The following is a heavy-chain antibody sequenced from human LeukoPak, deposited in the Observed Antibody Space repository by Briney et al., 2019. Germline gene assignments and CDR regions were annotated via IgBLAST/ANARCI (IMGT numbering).Heavy chain of an antibody. J-gene: IGHJ4*02. V-gene: IGHV4-59*05. CDR3: ARHSIGLSADY. CDR2: IYYSGST. D-gene: IGHD4-11*01. Sequence: SETLSLTCTVSGGSIRSFYWSWFRQPPGKGLEWIGSIYYSGSTYYNPPLKSRVTISVDTSKNQFSLKLSSVTAADTAVYYCARHSIGLSADYWGQGTLVTVSS. CDR1: GGSIRSFY.